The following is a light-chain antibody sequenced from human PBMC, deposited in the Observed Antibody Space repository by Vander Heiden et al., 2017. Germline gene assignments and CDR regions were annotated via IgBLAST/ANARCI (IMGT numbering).Light chain of an antibody. J-gene: IGKJ1*01. CDR2: DAS. CDR3: QQYNNWPPWT. Sequence: EIVLTQSPASLPVSPGERATLSCRASQSVNNNLAWYQQKPGQAPRLLIYDASTRVTGIPGRFSSSGSGTEFTLSISSLQSEDFAVYYCQQYNNWPPWTFGQGTKVEVK. V-gene: IGKV3-15*01. CDR1: QSVNNN.